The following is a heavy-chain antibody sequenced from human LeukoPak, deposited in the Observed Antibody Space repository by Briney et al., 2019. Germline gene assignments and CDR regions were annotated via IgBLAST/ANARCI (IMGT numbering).Heavy chain of an antibody. Sequence: GGSLRLSCAVSGFTFDDYAMHWVRQAPGKGLEWVSGISWNSGSIGYADSVKGRFTISRDNAKNSLYLQMNSLRAEDTALYYCAKGHYYYDSSGYYDLGFYDYWGQGTLVTVSS. CDR3: AKGHYYYDSSGYYDLGFYDY. CDR2: ISWNSGSI. V-gene: IGHV3-9*01. CDR1: GFTFDDYA. D-gene: IGHD3-22*01. J-gene: IGHJ4*02.